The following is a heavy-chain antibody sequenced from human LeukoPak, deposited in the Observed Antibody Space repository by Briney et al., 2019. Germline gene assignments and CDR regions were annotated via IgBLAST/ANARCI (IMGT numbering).Heavy chain of an antibody. CDR2: IYHSGST. Sequence: PSETLSLARTVSGGSINSYYWSWIRQPPGKGLEWIGYIYHSGSTDYNPSLKSRVTISVDTSQNHFSLKLSSVTAADTAVYYCARSSRGTSDYYGMDVWGQGTTVTVSS. CDR3: ARSSRGTSDYYGMDV. J-gene: IGHJ6*02. CDR1: GGSINSYY. V-gene: IGHV4-59*01. D-gene: IGHD1-1*01.